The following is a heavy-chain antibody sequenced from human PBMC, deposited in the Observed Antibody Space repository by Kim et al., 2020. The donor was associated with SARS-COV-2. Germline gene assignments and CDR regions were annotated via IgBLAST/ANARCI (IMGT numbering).Heavy chain of an antibody. CDR3: ARPASSTQNWFDP. V-gene: IGHV4-34*01. Sequence: SETLSLTCAVYGGSFSGYYWSWIRQPPGKGLEWIGEINHSGSTNYNPSLKSRVTISVDTSKNQFSLKLSSVTAADTAVYYCARPASSTQNWFDPWGQGTL. CDR2: INHSGST. D-gene: IGHD2-2*01. CDR1: GGSFSGYY. J-gene: IGHJ5*02.